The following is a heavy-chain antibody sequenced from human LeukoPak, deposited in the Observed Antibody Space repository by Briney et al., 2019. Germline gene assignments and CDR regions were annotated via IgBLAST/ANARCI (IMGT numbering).Heavy chain of an antibody. V-gene: IGHV3-23*01. CDR2: ISGYGSDT. D-gene: IGHD6-6*01. Sequence: PGGSLRLSCAASGFAFNTYAMSWVRQAPGKGLEWVSGISGYGSDTYYADSVKGRFTISRDNSINTLYLQMDSLRAEDTAVYYCARVHFSSSPYFDYWGQGTLVTVSS. CDR3: ARVHFSSSPYFDY. J-gene: IGHJ4*02. CDR1: GFAFNTYA.